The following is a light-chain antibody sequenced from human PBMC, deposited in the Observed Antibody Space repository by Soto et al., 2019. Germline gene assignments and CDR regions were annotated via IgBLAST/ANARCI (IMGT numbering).Light chain of an antibody. CDR1: SSDVGTYNY. CDR3: TSYTRDTALV. J-gene: IGLJ1*01. CDR2: EVS. V-gene: IGLV2-14*01. Sequence: QSVLTQPASVSGSPGQSITISCTGTSSDVGTYNYVSWYQHHPGKAPKLIIYEVSNRPSAVSNRFSGSKSGSTASLTISGLQAEDEADYHCTSYTRDTALVFGTGTKVTVL.